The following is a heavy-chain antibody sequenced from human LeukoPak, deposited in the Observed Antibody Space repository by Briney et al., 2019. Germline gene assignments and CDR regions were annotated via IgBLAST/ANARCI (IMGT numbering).Heavy chain of an antibody. CDR3: ARDGWPAFDY. V-gene: IGHV6-1*01. J-gene: IGHJ4*02. CDR1: GDSVSTNTAA. D-gene: IGHD2-15*01. Sequence: SQTLSLTCAISGDSVSTNTAAWNWIRQSPSRGLEWLGRTYYRSKWYTDYAVSVKSRITINPDTSNNQFSLQLNSVTPEDTAVYFCARDGWPAFDYWGQGTLVTVSS. CDR2: TYYRSKWYT.